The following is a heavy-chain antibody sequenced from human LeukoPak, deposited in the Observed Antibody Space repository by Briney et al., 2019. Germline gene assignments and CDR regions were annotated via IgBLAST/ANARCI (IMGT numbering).Heavy chain of an antibody. CDR2: INAGNGNT. CDR1: GYTFTSYA. CDR3: ARASITTVRGVINGLGY. J-gene: IGHJ4*02. V-gene: IGHV1-3*01. Sequence: ASVKVSCKASGYTFTSYAMHWVRQAPGQRLEWMGWINAGNGNTKYSQKFQGRVTITRDTSASTAYMELSSLRSEDTAVYYCARASITTVRGVINGLGYWGQGTLVTVSS. D-gene: IGHD3-10*01.